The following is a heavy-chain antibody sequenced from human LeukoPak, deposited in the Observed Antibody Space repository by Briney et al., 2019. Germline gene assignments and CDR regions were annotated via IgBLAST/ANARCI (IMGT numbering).Heavy chain of an antibody. CDR3: TRRLMTTVNDY. V-gene: IGHV3-73*01. J-gene: IGHJ4*02. CDR2: IRSKANDHAT. Sequence: GGSLKLSCAGSGFTFSGSAMHWVRQSPGKGLEWVGRIRSKANDHATAYAASVRGRFTISRDDSENTAYLQMNSLKTEDTAIYYCTRRLMTTVNDYWGQGTLVTVSS. CDR1: GFTFSGSA. D-gene: IGHD4-17*01.